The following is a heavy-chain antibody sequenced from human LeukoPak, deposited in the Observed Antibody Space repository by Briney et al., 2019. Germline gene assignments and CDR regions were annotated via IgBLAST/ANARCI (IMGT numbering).Heavy chain of an antibody. CDR2: TYYRSKLYH. D-gene: IGHD1-1*01. Sequence: SQTLSLTCAISGDIVSSDITAWSWIRQSPSRGLEWLGRTYYRSKLYHDYSAAVKSRITVSPDTSKNQFSLQLSSMTPGDTAVYYCARALAGTEGWFTSWGQGSLVTVSS. J-gene: IGHJ5*02. CDR1: GDIVSSDITA. CDR3: ARALAGTEGWFTS. V-gene: IGHV6-1*01.